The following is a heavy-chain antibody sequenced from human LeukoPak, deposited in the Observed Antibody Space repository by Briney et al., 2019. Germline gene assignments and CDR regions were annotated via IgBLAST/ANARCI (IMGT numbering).Heavy chain of an antibody. J-gene: IGHJ6*02. Sequence: PGGSLRLSCAASGFTSRFPFSYYGFQWVRQTPVKGLEWVAIIPASGGIIYYADSVKGRFTISRDNSKNTLYLQMNSLRAEDTAVNYSVGELLPYYGMDVWGQGTTVTVSS. CDR2: IPASGGII. V-gene: IGHV3-30*02. D-gene: IGHD3-10*01. CDR3: VGELLPYYGMDV. CDR1: GFTSRFPFSYYG.